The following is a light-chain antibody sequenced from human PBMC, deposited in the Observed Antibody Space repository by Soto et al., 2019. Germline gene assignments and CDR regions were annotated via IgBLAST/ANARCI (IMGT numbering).Light chain of an antibody. V-gene: IGKV1-39*01. CDR2: GAS. CDR1: QYIGNY. Sequence: DIQMTQSPSSLSASVGDRVTITCRASQYIGNYLNWYHHKPGKAPQLLIYGASTLQSGVPSRFSGSGSGTDFTLTISSLQPADFGTFYCHQTYSTTFTFGQGTRLEIK. CDR3: HQTYSTTFT. J-gene: IGKJ5*01.